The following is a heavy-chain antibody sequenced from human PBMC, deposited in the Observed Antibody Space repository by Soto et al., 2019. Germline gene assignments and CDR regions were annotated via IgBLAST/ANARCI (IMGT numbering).Heavy chain of an antibody. CDR2: IIPIFGTA. V-gene: IGHV1-69*13. CDR1: GGTFSSYA. CDR3: ARDGDTAMGYYYYYGMDV. J-gene: IGHJ6*02. Sequence: GASVKVSCKASGGTFSSYAISWVRQAPGQGLEWMGGIIPIFGTANYAEKFQGRVTITADESTSTAYMELSSLRSEDTAVYYCARDGDTAMGYYYYYGMDVWGQGTTVTVSS. D-gene: IGHD5-18*01.